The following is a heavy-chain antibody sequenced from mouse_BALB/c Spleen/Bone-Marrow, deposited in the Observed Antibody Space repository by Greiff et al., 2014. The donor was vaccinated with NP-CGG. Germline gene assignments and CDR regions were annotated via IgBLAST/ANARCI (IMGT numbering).Heavy chain of an antibody. CDR3: ARSGERYGAMDY. D-gene: IGHD1-1*02. J-gene: IGHJ4*01. CDR1: GFTFSDFY. V-gene: IGHV5-4*02. CDR2: ISNGGTYT. Sequence: VQLQQSGGGLVKPGGSLKLSCAASGFTFSDFYMFWFRQTPEKRLEWVATISNGGTYTYYPDSVKGRFTITRDNAKNNLYLQMSSVKSEDTAMYYCARSGERYGAMDYWGQGTSVTVTS.